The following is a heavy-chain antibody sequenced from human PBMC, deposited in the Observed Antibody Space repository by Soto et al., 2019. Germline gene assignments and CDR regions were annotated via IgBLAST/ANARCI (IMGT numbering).Heavy chain of an antibody. D-gene: IGHD3-3*01. CDR2: INHTGGT. CDR1: GGTLNGYY. Sequence: SQKLRHTYAVSGGTLNGYYWNWSRQPPGKGLEWIGEINHTGGTHYNPSLKSRVTMSVDTSKNQFSLRLSSVTAADTAIYYCAIRITVFGLVLPTFDPRRQGNQV. CDR3: AIRITVFGLVLPTFDP. J-gene: IGHJ5*02. V-gene: IGHV4-34*08.